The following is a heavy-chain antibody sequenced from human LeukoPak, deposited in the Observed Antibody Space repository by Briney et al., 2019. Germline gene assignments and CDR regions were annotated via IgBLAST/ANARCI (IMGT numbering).Heavy chain of an antibody. Sequence: PSETLSLTCTVSGGSISSSSYYWGWIRQPPGKGLEWLGRIYYSGSTYYNPSLKSRVTISVDTSKTQFSLKLSSVTAADTAVYYCARGHGSSWYRTFDYWGQGTLVTVSS. J-gene: IGHJ4*02. D-gene: IGHD6-13*01. CDR3: ARGHGSSWYRTFDY. CDR2: IYYSGST. V-gene: IGHV4-39*07. CDR1: GGSISSSSYY.